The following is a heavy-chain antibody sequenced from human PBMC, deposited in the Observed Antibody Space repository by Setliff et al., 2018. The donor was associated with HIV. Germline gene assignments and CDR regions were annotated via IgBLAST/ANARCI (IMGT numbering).Heavy chain of an antibody. CDR3: ARGESIAVAYYHYYYMDV. V-gene: IGHV1-69*13. Sequence: GASVKVSCKVSGGTFTRNCISWVRQAPGQGLEWMGGILPFFDTANYAQKFQGRVTITADESTSTAYMELSSLRSEDTAVYYCARGESIAVAYYHYYYMDVWGKGTTVTVSS. CDR2: ILPFFDTA. CDR1: GGTFTRNC. J-gene: IGHJ6*03. D-gene: IGHD6-19*01.